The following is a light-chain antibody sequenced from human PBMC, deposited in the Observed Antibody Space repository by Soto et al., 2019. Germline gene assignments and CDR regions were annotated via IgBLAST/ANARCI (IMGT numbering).Light chain of an antibody. CDR2: LNSDGSH. CDR3: QTWGTGGVV. J-gene: IGLJ2*01. Sequence: QSVLTQSPSASASLGASVKLTCTLSSGHSSYAIAWHQQQPEKGPRYLMKLNSDGSHSKGDGIPDRFSGSSSGAERYLTISSLQSEDEADYYCQTWGTGGVVFGGGTKLTFL. V-gene: IGLV4-69*01. CDR1: SGHSSYA.